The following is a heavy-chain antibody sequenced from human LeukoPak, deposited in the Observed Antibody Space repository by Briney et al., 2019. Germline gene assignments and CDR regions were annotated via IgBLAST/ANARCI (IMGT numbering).Heavy chain of an antibody. CDR3: AREGSEDNWFDP. D-gene: IGHD2-15*01. CDR1: GFTFSSYW. Sequence: PGGPLRLSCAASGFTFSSYWMSWVRQAPGKGLDWVANIKQDGSEKYYVDSVKGRFTISRDNAKNSLYLQMNSLRAEDTAVYYCAREGSEDNWFDPWGQGTLVTVSS. CDR2: IKQDGSEK. J-gene: IGHJ5*02. V-gene: IGHV3-7*01.